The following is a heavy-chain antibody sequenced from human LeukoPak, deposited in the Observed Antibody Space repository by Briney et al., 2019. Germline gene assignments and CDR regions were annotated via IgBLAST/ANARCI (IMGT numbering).Heavy chain of an antibody. D-gene: IGHD1-14*01. CDR3: ARDQPRSGSYFDF. V-gene: IGHV7-4-1*02. CDR1: GYTLTNYA. J-gene: IGHJ4*02. CDR2: INTNTGNP. Sequence: GTSVKVSCKASGYTLTNYALNWMRQAPGQGLEWMGWINTNTGNPTYAQGFTGRFVFSLDTSVSTAYLQISSLKAEDTAVYYCARDQPRSGSYFDFWGQGTLVTVSS.